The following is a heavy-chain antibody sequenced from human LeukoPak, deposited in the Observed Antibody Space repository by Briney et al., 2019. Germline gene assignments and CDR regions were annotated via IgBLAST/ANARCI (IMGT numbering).Heavy chain of an antibody. CDR1: GGTFSNYA. V-gene: IGHV1-69*04. J-gene: IGHJ4*02. CDR2: MIPIFGIA. CDR3: AREGLTGLLDY. D-gene: IGHD3-9*01. Sequence: SVKYSCKASGGTFSNYAISWLRQAPAQGLEWVGRMIPIFGIANYAQKIQGRVTITADKSTSKAYLELSSLRPEDTAVYYCAREGLTGLLDYWGQGTLVTVSS.